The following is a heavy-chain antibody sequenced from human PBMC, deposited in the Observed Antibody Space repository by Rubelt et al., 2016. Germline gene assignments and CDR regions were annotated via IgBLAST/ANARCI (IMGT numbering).Heavy chain of an antibody. V-gene: IGHV4-34*02. CDR1: GGSFTGYT. Sequence: QVQLQQWGAGLLNPSETLSLTCAVYGGSFTGYTWSWIRQPPGKGLEWIGEINDSGGTNYNPSLMSRVTISMDTSKNQFSLNLRTVTAADTAVYYCARDLGRSGYASCSDYWGRGTLVTVSS. CDR2: INDSGGT. CDR3: ARDLGRSGYASCSDY. J-gene: IGHJ4*02. D-gene: IGHD5-12*01.